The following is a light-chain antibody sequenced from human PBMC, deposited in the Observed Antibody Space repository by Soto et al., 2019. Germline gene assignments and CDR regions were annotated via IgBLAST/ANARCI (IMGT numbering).Light chain of an antibody. CDR3: QQYNNCSWT. CDR1: QSIDYC. V-gene: IGKV1-5*03. CDR2: NAS. J-gene: IGKJ1*01. Sequence: DIQLTQSPATLSLSLGERATLSCRASQSIDYCLAWYQQKPGQPPKLLIYNASSLETGIPPRFTGSGSGTEFTLTISSLEADDFAAYYCQQYNNCSWTFGQGTKVDI.